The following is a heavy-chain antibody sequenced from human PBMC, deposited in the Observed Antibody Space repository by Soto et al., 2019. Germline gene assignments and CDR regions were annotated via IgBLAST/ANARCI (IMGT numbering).Heavy chain of an antibody. CDR3: ARHTPAISISDH. CDR1: GGSISSSSYY. J-gene: IGHJ4*02. D-gene: IGHD2-15*01. CDR2: IYYSGST. Sequence: QLQLQESGPGLVKPSETLSLTCTVSGGSISSSSYYWGWIRQPPGMGLEWIGSIYYSGSTYYNPALKSRVTTSVDTSKNQFSLKLGSVTAADTAVYYCARHTPAISISDHWGQGALVTVSS. V-gene: IGHV4-39*01.